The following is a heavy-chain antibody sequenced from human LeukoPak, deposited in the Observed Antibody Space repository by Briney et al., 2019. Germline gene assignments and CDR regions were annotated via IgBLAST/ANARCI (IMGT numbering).Heavy chain of an antibody. V-gene: IGHV5-51*01. Sequence: GESLKISCKGSGYRFTNYWIAWVRQMPGKGLEWMGIIYPGDSDTRYSPSFQDQVTVSADKSISTAYLQWSSLKASDTAMYYCARQRFTMRAYAGNWFDPWGQGTLVTVSS. CDR1: GYRFTNYW. CDR3: ARQRFTMRAYAGNWFDP. D-gene: IGHD3-10*01. J-gene: IGHJ5*02. CDR2: IYPGDSDT.